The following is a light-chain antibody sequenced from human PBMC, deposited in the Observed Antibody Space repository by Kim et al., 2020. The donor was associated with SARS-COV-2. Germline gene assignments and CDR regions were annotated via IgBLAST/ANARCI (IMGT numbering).Light chain of an antibody. J-gene: IGLJ1*01. Sequence: GQWFTSPGSGGTPNIGGNTVNWYQQLPGTAPKLLIHSDYQRPSGVPDRFSGSKSGTSASLGISGLQSEDEADYYCASWDESLSGGVFGTGTKVTVL. V-gene: IGLV1-44*01. CDR2: SDY. CDR3: ASWDESLSGGV. CDR1: TPNIGGNT.